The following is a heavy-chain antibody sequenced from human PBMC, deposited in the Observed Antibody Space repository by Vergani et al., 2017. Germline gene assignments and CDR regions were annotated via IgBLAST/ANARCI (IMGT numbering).Heavy chain of an antibody. CDR1: ESTFSDYN. V-gene: IGHV1-2*02. CDR3: AHSWNFGRRDWFDS. Sequence: QVQLMQSGPVMKKPGGSMKVSCQASESTFSDYNIHWVRQAPGQGLQWMGWISPNTGDTDYLQRFQDRVTMTKDASTKTVYRKMTRLTSDDTAIYYCAHSWNFGRRDWFDSWGPGTLVTVSS. J-gene: IGHJ5*01. D-gene: IGHD1-26*01. CDR2: ISPNTGDT.